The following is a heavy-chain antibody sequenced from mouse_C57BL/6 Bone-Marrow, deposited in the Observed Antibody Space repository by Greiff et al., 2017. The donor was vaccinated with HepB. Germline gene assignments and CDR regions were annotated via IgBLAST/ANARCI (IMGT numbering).Heavy chain of an antibody. CDR2: ISSGSSTI. Sequence: EVKLVDSGGGLVKPGGSLKLSCAASGFTFSDYGMHWVRQAPEKGLEWVAYISSGSSTIYYADTVKGRFTISRDNAKNTLFLQMTSLRSEDTAMYYCARRPYYFYAMDYWGQGTSVTVSS. D-gene: IGHD2-10*01. CDR3: ARRPYYFYAMDY. V-gene: IGHV5-17*01. CDR1: GFTFSDYG. J-gene: IGHJ4*01.